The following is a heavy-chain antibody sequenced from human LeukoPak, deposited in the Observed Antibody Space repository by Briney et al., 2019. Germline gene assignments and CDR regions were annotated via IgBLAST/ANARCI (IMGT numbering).Heavy chain of an antibody. V-gene: IGHV4-61*02. J-gene: IGHJ4*02. CDR2: IYTSGST. D-gene: IGHD1-7*01. CDR1: GGSISSGSYY. Sequence: TLSLTCTVSGGSISSGSYYWSWIRQPAGKGLEWIGRIYTSGSTNYNPSLKSRVTISVDTSKNQFSLKLSSVTAADTAVYYCARAKYNWNYVLFDYWGQGTLVTVSS. CDR3: ARAKYNWNYVLFDY.